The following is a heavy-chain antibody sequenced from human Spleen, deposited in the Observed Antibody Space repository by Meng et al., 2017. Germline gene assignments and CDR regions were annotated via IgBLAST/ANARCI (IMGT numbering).Heavy chain of an antibody. Sequence: GESLKISCAASGFTFSSYEMNWVRQAPGKGLEWVSYISSSGSTIYYADSVKGRFTISRDNAKNSLYLQMNSLRAEGTAVYYCVRDSVLPLRGVYYYYGLDVWGQGTTVTVSS. J-gene: IGHJ6*02. CDR1: GFTFSSYE. V-gene: IGHV3-48*03. CDR3: VRDSVLPLRGVYYYYGLDV. D-gene: IGHD3-10*01. CDR2: ISSSGSTI.